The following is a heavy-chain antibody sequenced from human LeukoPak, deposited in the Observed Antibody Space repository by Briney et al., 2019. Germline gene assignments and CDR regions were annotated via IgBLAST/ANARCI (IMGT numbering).Heavy chain of an antibody. CDR1: GGSISSYY. CDR2: IYYSGST. CDR3: ASGARFYGLTY. V-gene: IGHV4-59*01. Sequence: SETLSLTCTVSGGSISSYYWSWIRQPPEKGLEWIGYIYYSGSTNYNPSLKSRVTISVDTSKNQFSLKLSSVTAADTAVYYCASGARFYGLTYWGQGTLVTVSS. D-gene: IGHD4-17*01. J-gene: IGHJ4*02.